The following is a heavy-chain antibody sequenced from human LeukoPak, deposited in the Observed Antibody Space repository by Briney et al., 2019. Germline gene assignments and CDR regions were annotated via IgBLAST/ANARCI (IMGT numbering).Heavy chain of an antibody. V-gene: IGHV1-2*04. Sequence: ASVNVSCKASGYTFTGYYMHWVRQAPGQGLEWMGWINPNSGGTNYAQNFQGWVTLTRDTSISTAYMELNRLRFDDTAVYYCARVNSSRGAFDMWGQGTMVTVSS. CDR2: INPNSGGT. CDR1: GYTFTGYY. J-gene: IGHJ3*02. D-gene: IGHD6-19*01. CDR3: ARVNSSRGAFDM.